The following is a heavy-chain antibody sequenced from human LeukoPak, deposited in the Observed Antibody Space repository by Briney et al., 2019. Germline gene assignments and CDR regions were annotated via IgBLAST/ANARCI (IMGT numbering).Heavy chain of an antibody. CDR2: MRSDGSHT. Sequence: GGSLRLSCTASGFIFSSSGMHWVRQSPDKGLQWVTFMRSDGSHTYYADFVKGRFTISRDDSKSALYLELNSLTSDDTAVYYCVKGTGSYSEYYFDAWGQGTPVTVSS. J-gene: IGHJ4*02. CDR1: GFIFSSSG. D-gene: IGHD3-10*01. CDR3: VKGTGSYSEYYFDA. V-gene: IGHV3-30*02.